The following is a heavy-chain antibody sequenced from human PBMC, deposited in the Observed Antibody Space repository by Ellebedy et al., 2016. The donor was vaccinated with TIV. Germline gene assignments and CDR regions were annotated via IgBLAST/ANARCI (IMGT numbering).Heavy chain of an antibody. Sequence: GESLKISXAASGFTFSSYSMNWVRQAPGKGLEWIARVKSKVDGATTDYGDPVKGRFIISRDDSRDTLYLQMNSLKTEDTAVYYCTTLSSIVGRTSYWGQGTLVTVSS. V-gene: IGHV3-15*01. CDR2: VKSKVDGATT. D-gene: IGHD1-26*01. CDR1: GFTFSSYS. J-gene: IGHJ4*02. CDR3: TTLSSIVGRTSY.